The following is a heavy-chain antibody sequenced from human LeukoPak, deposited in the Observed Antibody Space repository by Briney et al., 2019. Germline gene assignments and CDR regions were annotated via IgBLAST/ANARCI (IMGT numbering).Heavy chain of an antibody. CDR1: GGSISSSSYY. Sequence: SETLSLTCTVSGGSISSSSYYWGWIRQPPGKGLEWIGYIYYSGSTNYNPSLKSRVTISVDTSKNQFSLKLSSVTAADTAVYYCARTPTGGFGELLSHPFDPWGQGTLVTVSS. D-gene: IGHD3-10*01. CDR3: ARTPTGGFGELLSHPFDP. J-gene: IGHJ5*02. CDR2: IYYSGST. V-gene: IGHV4-61*05.